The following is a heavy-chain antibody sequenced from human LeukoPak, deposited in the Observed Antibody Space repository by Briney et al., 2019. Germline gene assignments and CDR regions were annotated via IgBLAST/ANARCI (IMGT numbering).Heavy chain of an antibody. Sequence: SETLSLTCAVSEMSFSAYYWNWIRQSPGKGLEWIGESNYCGSTKYTPSLEGRGTISIDTSKNQFSLKLTSVTAADTAVYYCARGFPPGSGSRGSHAFDVWGQGTMVTVSS. D-gene: IGHD6-19*01. J-gene: IGHJ3*01. V-gene: IGHV4-34*01. CDR3: ARGFPPGSGSRGSHAFDV. CDR1: EMSFSAYY. CDR2: SNYCGST.